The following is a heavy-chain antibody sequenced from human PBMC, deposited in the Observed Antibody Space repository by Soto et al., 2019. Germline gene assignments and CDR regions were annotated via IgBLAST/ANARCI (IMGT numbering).Heavy chain of an antibody. Sequence: EVQLVESGGALVQPRGSLGLSCEASGFDINTYWMHWVRQGPGKGLVWVLRIKSDGSNTDYADSVKGRFTISRDNAKNTLYLQLHSLRAEDTAVYYCARGIPGHYGVDVWGQGTTVTVSS. D-gene: IGHD6-13*01. CDR1: GFDINTYW. CDR3: ARGIPGHYGVDV. J-gene: IGHJ6*02. CDR2: IKSDGSNT. V-gene: IGHV3-74*01.